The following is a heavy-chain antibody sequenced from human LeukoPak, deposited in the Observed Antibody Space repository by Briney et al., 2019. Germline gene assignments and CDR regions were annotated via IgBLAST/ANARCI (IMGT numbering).Heavy chain of an antibody. Sequence: GGSLRLSCAASGITFSSYWTHWVRQDPGKGLVWVSGINNDGSSTFYADSVKGRFTISSDNAKNTLYLQMNSLRAEDTGVYYCTTVFDYWGQGTLVTVSS. CDR2: INNDGSST. V-gene: IGHV3-74*01. CDR3: TTVFDY. CDR1: GITFSSYW. J-gene: IGHJ4*02.